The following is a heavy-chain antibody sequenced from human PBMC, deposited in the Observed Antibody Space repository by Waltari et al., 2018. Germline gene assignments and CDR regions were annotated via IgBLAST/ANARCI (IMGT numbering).Heavy chain of an antibody. CDR3: ARMGYYDSSGYLYFDY. Sequence: QVQLQESGPGLVKPSETLSLTCTVSGGSIRSSYWSWIRQPPGKGLAWIGYIYYSGSTNYNPSLKLRVNISVDTSKNQFSLKLSSVTAADTAVYYCARMGYYDSSGYLYFDYWGQGTLVTVSS. V-gene: IGHV4-59*01. CDR1: GGSIRSSY. CDR2: IYYSGST. D-gene: IGHD3-22*01. J-gene: IGHJ4*02.